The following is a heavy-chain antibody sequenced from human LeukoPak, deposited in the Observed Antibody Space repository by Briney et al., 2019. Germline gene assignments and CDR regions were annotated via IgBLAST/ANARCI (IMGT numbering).Heavy chain of an antibody. CDR1: GFTFSSYW. CDR3: ATHYYDSSGYYWSFGY. J-gene: IGHJ4*02. D-gene: IGHD3-22*01. CDR2: INTDGSST. V-gene: IGHV3-74*01. Sequence: GGSLRLSCAASGFTFSSYWMHWVRQVPGKGLVWVSRINTDGSSTSYADSVKGRFTISRDNAKNTLYLQMNSLRAEDTAVYYCATHYYDSSGYYWSFGYWGQGTLVTVSS.